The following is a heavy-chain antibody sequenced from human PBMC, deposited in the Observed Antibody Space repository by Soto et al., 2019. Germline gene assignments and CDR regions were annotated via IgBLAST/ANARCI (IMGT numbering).Heavy chain of an antibody. CDR1: GFTFSSYS. D-gene: IGHD3-10*01. CDR2: ISSSSSYI. J-gene: IGHJ3*02. Sequence: GGSLRLSCAASGFTFSSYSMNWVRQAPGKGLEWVSSISSSSSYIYYADSVKGRFTISRDNAKNSLYLQMNSLRAEDTAVYYCARDREAGAPSGLDAFDIWGQGTMVTVSS. V-gene: IGHV3-21*01. CDR3: ARDREAGAPSGLDAFDI.